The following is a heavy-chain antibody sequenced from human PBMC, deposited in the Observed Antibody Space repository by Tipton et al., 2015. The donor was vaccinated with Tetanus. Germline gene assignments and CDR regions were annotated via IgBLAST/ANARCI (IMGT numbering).Heavy chain of an antibody. CDR3: ASRTGGSCPLGN. CDR1: GVSISSSLYY. D-gene: IGHD2-8*02. CDR2: MYHSGLT. Sequence: TLSLTCTVSGVSISSSLYYWAWIRQPPGKGLEWIGSMYHSGLTFYSPSLNSRVTMSVDTSRNQFSLELTSVTAADTAVYYCASRTGGSCPLGNWGQGTLVTVSS. J-gene: IGHJ4*02. V-gene: IGHV4-39*01.